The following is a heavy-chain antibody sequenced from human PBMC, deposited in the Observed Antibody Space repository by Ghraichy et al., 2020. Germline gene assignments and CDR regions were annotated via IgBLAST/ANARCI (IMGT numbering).Heavy chain of an antibody. Sequence: ASVKVSCKVSGYTLTELSMHWVRQAPGKGREWMGGFDPEDGETIYAQKFQGRVTMTEDTSTDTAYMELSSLRSEDTAVYYCATEPYYDILTGYYGDYWGQGTLVTVSS. CDR3: ATEPYYDILTGYYGDY. CDR2: FDPEDGET. D-gene: IGHD3-9*01. CDR1: GYTLTELS. V-gene: IGHV1-24*01. J-gene: IGHJ4*02.